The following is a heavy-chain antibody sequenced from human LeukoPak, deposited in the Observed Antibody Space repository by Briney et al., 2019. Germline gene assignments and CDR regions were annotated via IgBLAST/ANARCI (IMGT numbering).Heavy chain of an antibody. CDR1: GGSFSSYY. J-gene: IGHJ4*02. CDR3: ARDDYADGAFDY. D-gene: IGHD4/OR15-4a*01. V-gene: IGHV4-34*01. CDR2: INHSGST. Sequence: SETLSLTCAVYGGSFSSYYWSWIRQPPGKGLEWIGKINHSGSTNYNPSLKSRVTISVDMSKNQFSLKLSSVTAADTAVYYCARDDYADGAFDYWGQGTLVTVSS.